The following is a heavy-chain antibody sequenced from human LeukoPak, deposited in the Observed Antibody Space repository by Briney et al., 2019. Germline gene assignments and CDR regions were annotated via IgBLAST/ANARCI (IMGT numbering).Heavy chain of an antibody. CDR2: INSDGSST. J-gene: IGHJ5*02. V-gene: IGHV3-74*01. Sequence: GGSLRLSCAASGFTFSTYWMHWVRHAPGKGLVWVSHINSDGSSTTYADSVKGRFTISRDHAKNTLYLQMNSLRAEDTAVYYCARSRQPYYYGSGGSWFDPWGQGTLVTVSS. CDR3: ARSRQPYYYGSGGSWFDP. D-gene: IGHD3-10*01. CDR1: GFTFSTYW.